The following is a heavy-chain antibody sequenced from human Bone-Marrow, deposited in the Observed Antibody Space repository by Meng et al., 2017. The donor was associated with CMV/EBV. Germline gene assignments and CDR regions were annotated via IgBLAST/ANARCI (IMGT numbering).Heavy chain of an antibody. J-gene: IGHJ6*02. CDR3: ARDLRQLVRYYYYYYGMDV. CDR2: ISSSSSYI. V-gene: IGHV3-21*01. Sequence: GESLKISCAASGFTFSSYSMNWVRQAPGKGLEWVSSISSSSSYIYYADSVKGRFTISRDNAKNSLYLQMNSLRAEDTAVYYCARDLRQLVRYYYYYYGMDVWGQGTTVTVSS. CDR1: GFTFSSYS. D-gene: IGHD6-6*01.